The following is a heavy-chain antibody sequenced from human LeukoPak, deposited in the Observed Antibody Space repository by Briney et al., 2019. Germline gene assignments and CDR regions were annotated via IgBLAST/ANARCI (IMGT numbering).Heavy chain of an antibody. CDR1: GFTFSDSA. J-gene: IGHJ5*02. Sequence: GGSLRLSCAASGFTFSDSAVSWVRQSPGEGLEWVSSISDTGGRTYYADSVKGRFTITRGNSRNTVYLQMNQMRAGDTARYYCAKGGQDFDFWRFDLWGQGILVTVSS. CDR3: AKGGQDFDFWRFDL. V-gene: IGHV3-23*01. D-gene: IGHD3-3*01. CDR2: ISDTGGRT.